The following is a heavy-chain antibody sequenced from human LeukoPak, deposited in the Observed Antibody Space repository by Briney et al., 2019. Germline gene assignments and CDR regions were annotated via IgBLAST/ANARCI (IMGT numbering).Heavy chain of an antibody. D-gene: IGHD6-25*01. Sequence: GGSLRLSCAASGFTFSSYEMNWVRQAPGKGLEWISYISASGTLTHYADSVEGRFTISRDNAKNLLYLQMNNLKGRDTAVYYCARDGTPIYSSGWVYMDVWGKGTTVTISS. J-gene: IGHJ6*04. CDR1: GFTFSSYE. CDR3: ARDGTPIYSSGWVYMDV. CDR2: ISASGTLT. V-gene: IGHV3-48*03.